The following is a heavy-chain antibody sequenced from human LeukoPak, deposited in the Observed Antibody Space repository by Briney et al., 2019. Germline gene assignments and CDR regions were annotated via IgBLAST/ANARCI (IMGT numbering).Heavy chain of an antibody. Sequence: SSVKVSCKASGYTFTSYDINWVRQATGQGLEWKGWMNPNSGNTGYAQKFQGRVTMTRNTSISTAYMELSSLRSADTAVYYCARGLRANWFDPWGQGTLVTVSS. CDR3: ARGLRANWFDP. J-gene: IGHJ5*02. CDR1: GYTFTSYD. V-gene: IGHV1-8*01. CDR2: MNPNSGNT.